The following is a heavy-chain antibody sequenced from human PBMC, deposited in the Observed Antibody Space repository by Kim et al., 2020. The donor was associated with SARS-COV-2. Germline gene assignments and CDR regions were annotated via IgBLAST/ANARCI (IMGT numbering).Heavy chain of an antibody. D-gene: IGHD3-16*01. CDR3: ARDREFSYGMDV. CDR1: GLTFSRFG. Sequence: GGSLRLSCLTSGLTFSRFGMNWVRQAPGKGLEWVSSIGGGSSPVYYADSVRGRFTISRDSAERSLFLQMDGLRVEDTAVYYCARDREFSYGMDVWGQGTTVTVSS. V-gene: IGHV3-21*01. J-gene: IGHJ6*02. CDR2: IGGGSSPV.